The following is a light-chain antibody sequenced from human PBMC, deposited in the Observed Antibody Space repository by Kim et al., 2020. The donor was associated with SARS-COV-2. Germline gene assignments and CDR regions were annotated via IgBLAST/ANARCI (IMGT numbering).Light chain of an antibody. Sequence: SVSPGERATLSCRDSQSVSCYLAWYQQKPGQAPRLLIYHASNRATGIPARFSGSGSGTDFTLTITSLEPEDFAVYYCQQRSNWQYTFGQGTKLEI. CDR3: QQRSNWQYT. CDR2: HAS. V-gene: IGKV3-11*01. CDR1: QSVSCY. J-gene: IGKJ2*01.